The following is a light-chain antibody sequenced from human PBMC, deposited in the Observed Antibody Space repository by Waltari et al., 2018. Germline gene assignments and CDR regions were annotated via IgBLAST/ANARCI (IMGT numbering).Light chain of an antibody. CDR2: EVT. J-gene: IGLJ3*02. Sequence: QSALTQPASVSGSPGQTITISCTGTSNDVGGHNYVSCYQQYPGKAPKLIIYEVTVRHSGVSNRFSGSKSGNTASLTISGLQAEDEDDYYCSSYSRSITWMFGGGTKLTVL. V-gene: IGLV2-14*01. CDR1: SNDVGGHNY. CDR3: SSYSRSITWM.